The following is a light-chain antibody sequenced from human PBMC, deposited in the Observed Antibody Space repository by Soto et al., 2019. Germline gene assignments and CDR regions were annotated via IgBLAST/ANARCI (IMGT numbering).Light chain of an antibody. Sequence: SVLTQPPSASGTPGPRVTISCSGSSSNIGSNTVNWYQQLPGTAPKLLIYSNNQRPSGVPDRFSGSKSGTSASLAISGLQSEDEADYYCAAWDDSLNGWVFGGGTKVTVL. CDR1: SSNIGSNT. CDR2: SNN. V-gene: IGLV1-44*01. CDR3: AAWDDSLNGWV. J-gene: IGLJ3*02.